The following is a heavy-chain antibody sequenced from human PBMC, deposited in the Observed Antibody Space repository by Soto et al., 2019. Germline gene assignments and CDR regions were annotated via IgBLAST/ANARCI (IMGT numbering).Heavy chain of an antibody. CDR2: ISSHTFNI. J-gene: IGHJ5*02. Sequence: DVQLVESGGGLVKPGESLRLSCAASGFAFSTYTMNWVRQAPGKGLEWVASISSHTFNIYYADSVKGRFTIARDNAENSLFLQMNSLRAEDTAVYYCARDPTTTCSTRDCWFDPWGQGTLVTVSS. D-gene: IGHD1-26*01. CDR1: GFAFSTYT. V-gene: IGHV3-21*01. CDR3: ARDPTTTCSTRDCWFDP.